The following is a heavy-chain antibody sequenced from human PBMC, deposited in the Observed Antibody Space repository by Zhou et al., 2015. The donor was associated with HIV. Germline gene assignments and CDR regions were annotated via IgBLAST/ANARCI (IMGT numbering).Heavy chain of an antibody. CDR1: GYTFTSYY. CDR3: GVAGEYYYYYYGMDV. J-gene: IGHJ6*02. Sequence: QVQLVQSGAEVKKPGASVKVSCKASGYTFTSYYMHWVRQAPGQGLEWMGIINPSGGSTSYAQKFQGRVTMTRDTSTSTVYMELSSLRSEDTAVYYCGVAGEYYYYYYGMDVVGPRDHGHRLL. V-gene: IGHV1-46*01. CDR2: INPSGGST. D-gene: IGHD6-19*01.